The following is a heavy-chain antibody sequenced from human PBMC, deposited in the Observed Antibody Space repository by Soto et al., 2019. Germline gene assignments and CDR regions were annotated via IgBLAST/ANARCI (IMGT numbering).Heavy chain of an antibody. J-gene: IGHJ3*02. D-gene: IGHD4-17*01. Sequence: QLQLQESGPGLVKPSETLSLTCTVSGGSISSSSYYWGWIRQPPGKGLEWIGSIYYSGSTYYNPSLKSRVTISVDTSKNQFSLKLSSVTAADTAVYYCARRYGDYGGDAFDIWGQGTMVTVSS. CDR1: GGSISSSSYY. V-gene: IGHV4-39*01. CDR3: ARRYGDYGGDAFDI. CDR2: IYYSGST.